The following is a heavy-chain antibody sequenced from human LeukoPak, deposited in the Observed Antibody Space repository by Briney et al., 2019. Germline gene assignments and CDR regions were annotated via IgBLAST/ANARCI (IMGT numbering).Heavy chain of an antibody. J-gene: IGHJ4*02. CDR1: GFAFSSYW. Sequence: GGSLRLSCAASGFAFSSYWMHWVRQAPGRGLVWVSRINSDGSSTSYADSVKGRFTISRDNSKNTLYLQMNSLRVEDTAVYYCARGRGPNSLAGSLWFGEHLWGIDYWGQGTLVTVSS. D-gene: IGHD3-10*01. CDR3: ARGRGPNSLAGSLWFGEHLWGIDY. CDR2: INSDGSST. V-gene: IGHV3-74*01.